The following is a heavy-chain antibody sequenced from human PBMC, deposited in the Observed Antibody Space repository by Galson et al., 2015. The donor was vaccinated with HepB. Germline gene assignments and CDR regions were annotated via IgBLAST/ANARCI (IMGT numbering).Heavy chain of an antibody. CDR3: ARGSSFWSGSGNYSIDI. CDR2: ISGSGGST. V-gene: IGHV3-23*01. Sequence: SLRLSCAASGFTFSSYAMSWVRQAPGKGLEWVSAISGSGGSTYYADSVKGRFTISRDNSKNTLYLQMNSLRAEDTAVYYCARGSSFWSGSGNYSIDIWGQGTLVTVSS. D-gene: IGHD3-10*01. CDR1: GFTFSSYA. J-gene: IGHJ4*02.